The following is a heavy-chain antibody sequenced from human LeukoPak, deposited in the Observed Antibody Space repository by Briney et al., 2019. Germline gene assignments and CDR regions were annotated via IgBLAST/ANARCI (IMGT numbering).Heavy chain of an antibody. CDR3: ARVISPDSYFYYSEYYYMDV. D-gene: IGHD3-22*01. J-gene: IGHJ6*03. V-gene: IGHV4-61*02. CDR2: IYTRGST. CDR1: GGSISSGSYY. Sequence: SQTLSLTCSVSGGSISSGSYYWSWIRQPAGKGLEWIGRIYTRGSTNYNPSLKSRVTISVDTSKNQFSLKLTSVTAADTAVYYCARVISPDSYFYYSEYYYMDVWGKGTTVTVSS.